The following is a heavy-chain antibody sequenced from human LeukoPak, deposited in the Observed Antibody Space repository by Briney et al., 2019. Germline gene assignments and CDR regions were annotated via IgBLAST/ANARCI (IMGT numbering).Heavy chain of an antibody. V-gene: IGHV3-33*01. Sequence: GGSLRLSCAASGFTFSSYGMHWVRQAPGKGLEWVAVIWYDGSNTYYADSVKGRFSISRDNSKNTLYLQMNSLRAEDTAVYYCARDYDSSGYSPAYWGQGTLVTVSS. CDR2: IWYDGSNT. D-gene: IGHD3-22*01. CDR1: GFTFSSYG. CDR3: ARDYDSSGYSPAY. J-gene: IGHJ4*02.